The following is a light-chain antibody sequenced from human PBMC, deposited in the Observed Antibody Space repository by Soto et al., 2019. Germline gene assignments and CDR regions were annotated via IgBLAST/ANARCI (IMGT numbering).Light chain of an antibody. Sequence: QSALTQPASVSGSPEQSIANSCTGTSSDVGAYNYVSWYQHHPGKAPELLLYDVSNRTSGVSDRFSGSRSGNTASLTISAPQAEDEADYFCCSYAGSNTHYVFGTGTKVTVL. CDR3: CSYAGSNTHYV. J-gene: IGLJ1*01. V-gene: IGLV2-14*03. CDR1: SSDVGAYNY. CDR2: DVS.